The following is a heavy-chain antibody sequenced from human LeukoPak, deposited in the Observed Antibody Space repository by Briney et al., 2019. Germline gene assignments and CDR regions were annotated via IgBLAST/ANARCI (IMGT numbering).Heavy chain of an antibody. J-gene: IGHJ4*02. Sequence: GESLKISCKGSGSSFTSYWIGWVRQMPGKGLEWMGIIYPGDSDTRYSPSFQGQVTISADKSISTAYLQWSSLKASDTAMYYCARHGSGYYGSGSYYNLDDYWGQGTLVTVSS. V-gene: IGHV5-51*01. CDR2: IYPGDSDT. D-gene: IGHD3-10*01. CDR3: ARHGSGYYGSGSYYNLDDY. CDR1: GSSFTSYW.